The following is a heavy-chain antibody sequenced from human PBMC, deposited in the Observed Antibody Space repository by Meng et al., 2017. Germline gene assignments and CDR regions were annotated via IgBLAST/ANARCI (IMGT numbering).Heavy chain of an antibody. CDR3: ARADSTYYDILTGYYHDNWFDP. CDR1: GHTFTSYA. Sequence: ASVMVSCKASGHTFTSYAMNWVRQAPGQGLVWMGWINTNTGNPTYAQGFTGRFVFSLDTPVSTAYLQISSLTAEDTAVYYCARADSTYYDILTGYYHDNWFDPWGQGTLVTVSS. D-gene: IGHD3-9*01. CDR2: INTNTGNP. J-gene: IGHJ5*02. V-gene: IGHV7-4-1*02.